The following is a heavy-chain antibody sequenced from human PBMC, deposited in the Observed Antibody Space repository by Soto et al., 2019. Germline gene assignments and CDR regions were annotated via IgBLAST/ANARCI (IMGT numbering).Heavy chain of an antibody. J-gene: IGHJ4*02. V-gene: IGHV3-9*01. D-gene: IGHD6-13*01. CDR2: ISWNSGSI. Sequence: PGGSLTLSCAASGFTFDDYAMHWVRQAPGKGLEWVSGISWNSGSIGYADSVKGRFTISRDNAKNSLYLQMNSLRAGDTALYYCASCQGFSTSCFDYWGQGTLLTVSS. CDR3: ASCQGFSTSCFDY. CDR1: GFTFDDYA.